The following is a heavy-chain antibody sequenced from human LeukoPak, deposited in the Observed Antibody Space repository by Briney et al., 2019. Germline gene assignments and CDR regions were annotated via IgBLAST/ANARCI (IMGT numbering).Heavy chain of an antibody. J-gene: IGHJ4*02. CDR3: AKDSNDILTGYYPSYSYFDY. CDR1: GFTFSSYG. CDR2: IRYDGSNK. Sequence: PGGSLRLSCAASGFTFSSYGMHWVRQAPGKGLEWVAFIRYDGSNKYYADSVKGRFTISRDNSKNTLYLQMNSLRAEDTAVYYCAKDSNDILTGYYPSYSYFDYWGQGTLVTVSS. V-gene: IGHV3-30*02. D-gene: IGHD3-9*01.